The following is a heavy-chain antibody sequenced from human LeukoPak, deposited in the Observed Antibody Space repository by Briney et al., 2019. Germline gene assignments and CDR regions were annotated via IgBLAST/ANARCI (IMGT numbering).Heavy chain of an antibody. V-gene: IGHV3-21*01. CDR1: GFTFSTYP. D-gene: IGHD2-8*01. CDR2: INPSGGHI. CDR3: AREDAKSLDY. Sequence: PGGSLRLSCAASGFTFSTYPMNWVRQAPGKGLECVSSINPSGGHIFHADSLKGRFTISRDNAKNSLYLQMNGLRAEDTAVYYCAREDAKSLDYWGQGTLVTVSS. J-gene: IGHJ4*02.